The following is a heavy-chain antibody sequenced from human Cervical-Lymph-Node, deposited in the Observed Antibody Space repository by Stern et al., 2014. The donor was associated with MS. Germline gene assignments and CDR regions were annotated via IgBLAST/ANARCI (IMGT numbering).Heavy chain of an antibody. J-gene: IGHJ4*02. CDR3: AHGPSDYDSAGYYYGFDY. CDR1: GFSFSTSGVG. Sequence: QITLKESGPTLVKPTQTLTLTCTFSGFSFSTSGVGVGWIRQPPEKALGWLALIYWDDDEHYSPSLKSRLTITKDTSKNQVVLTMTNMDPVDTATYYCAHGPSDYDSAGYYYGFDYWGQGTLVTVSS. CDR2: IYWDDDE. D-gene: IGHD3-22*01. V-gene: IGHV2-5*02.